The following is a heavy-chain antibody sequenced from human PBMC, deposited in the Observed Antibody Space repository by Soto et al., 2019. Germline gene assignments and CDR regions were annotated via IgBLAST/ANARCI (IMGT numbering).Heavy chain of an antibody. CDR1: GGSISSGGYY. V-gene: IGHV4-31*03. D-gene: IGHD3-22*01. J-gene: IGHJ3*02. Sequence: SETLSLTCTVSGGSISSGGYYWSWIRQYPGKGLEWIGYIYYSGSTYYNPSLKSRVTISVDTSKNQFSLKLSSVTAADTAVYYCAREGAYYDSSGYQTRAFDIWGQGTMVTVSS. CDR2: IYYSGST. CDR3: AREGAYYDSSGYQTRAFDI.